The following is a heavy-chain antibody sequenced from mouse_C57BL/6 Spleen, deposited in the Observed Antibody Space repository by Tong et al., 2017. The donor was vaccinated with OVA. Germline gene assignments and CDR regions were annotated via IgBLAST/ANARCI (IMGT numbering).Heavy chain of an antibody. J-gene: IGHJ4*01. V-gene: IGHV5-17*02. CDR2: ISSGSSTI. Sequence: EVQLQESGGGLVQPGGSRKLSCAASGFTFSSFGMHWVRQAPEKGLEWVAYISSGSSTIYYADTVKGRFTISRDNPKNTLFLQMTSLRSEDTAMYYCARVRCYAMDYWGQGTSVTVSS. CDR1: GFTFSSFG. CDR3: ARVRCYAMDY.